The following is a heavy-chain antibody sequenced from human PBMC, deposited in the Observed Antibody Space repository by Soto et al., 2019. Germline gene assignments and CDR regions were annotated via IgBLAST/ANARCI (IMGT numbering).Heavy chain of an antibody. CDR1: GFTFSDYT. CDR3: ARDRKTYYDFWSGYLTVY. CDR2: ISSDDSNK. D-gene: IGHD3-3*01. Sequence: GGSLRLSCAASGFTFSDYTINWVRQAPGKGLEWVAFISSDDSNKYYADSVKGRFTISRDNSKNTLYLQVNSLRAEDTAVYYCARDRKTYYDFWSGYLTVYWGQGTLVTVSS. J-gene: IGHJ4*02. V-gene: IGHV3-30-3*01.